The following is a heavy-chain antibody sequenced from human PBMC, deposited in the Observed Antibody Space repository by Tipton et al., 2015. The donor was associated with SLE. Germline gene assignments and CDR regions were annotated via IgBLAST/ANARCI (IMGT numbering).Heavy chain of an antibody. Sequence: TLSLTCTVYGGSLSSYYWSWIRQPPGKGLEWIGYIYTSGSTNYSPSLKSRVTISVDTSKNQFSLKLSSVTAADTAVYYCARHMTTVTGGLDYWGQGTLVTVSS. CDR2: IYTSGST. D-gene: IGHD4-17*01. V-gene: IGHV4-59*01. J-gene: IGHJ4*02. CDR3: ARHMTTVTGGLDY. CDR1: GGSLSSYY.